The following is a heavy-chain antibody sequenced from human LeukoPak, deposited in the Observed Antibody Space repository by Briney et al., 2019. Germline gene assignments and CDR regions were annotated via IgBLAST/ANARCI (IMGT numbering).Heavy chain of an antibody. CDR3: VRAVVGSGRDYLYCFDN. Sequence: ASVKVSCKASGYTFTNHVINWVRQAPGQGLEWMGWMNPISGNRGYAHKFQGRVTLTMDTSISTTYMEMSSLRSDDTAVYYCVRAVVGSGRDYLYCFDNWGQGTLVTVPS. CDR1: GYTFTNHV. V-gene: IGHV1-8*01. CDR2: MNPISGNR. D-gene: IGHD3-10*01. J-gene: IGHJ4*02.